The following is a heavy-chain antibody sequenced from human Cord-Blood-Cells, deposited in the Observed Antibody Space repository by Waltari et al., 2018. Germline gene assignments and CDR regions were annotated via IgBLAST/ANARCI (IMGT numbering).Heavy chain of an antibody. CDR1: GFTFRSYS. V-gene: IGHV3-21*01. CDR3: ARVSFGIAALRY. J-gene: IGHJ4*02. Sequence: EVQLVESGGGLVKPGGSLSLSCAASGFTFRSYSLNWLRQAQGKGLEWVSSISSSSSYIYYADSVKGRFTISRDNAKNSLYLQMNSLRAEDTAVYYCARVSFGIAALRYWGQGTLVTVSS. D-gene: IGHD6-6*01. CDR2: ISSSSSYI.